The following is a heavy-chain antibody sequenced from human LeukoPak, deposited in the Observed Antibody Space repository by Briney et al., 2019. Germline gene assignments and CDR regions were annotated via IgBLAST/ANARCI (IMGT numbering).Heavy chain of an antibody. Sequence: PGGSLRLSCAAFQFTFRNYWMSCVRQAPGKGLEWVANIKEDGSDKNYVDSVKGRFTISRDNAKNSLYLQMNSLRAEDTAVYYCARSGYVEGYSSSWYDYFDYWGQGTLVTVSS. J-gene: IGHJ4*02. V-gene: IGHV3-7*02. CDR1: QFTFRNYW. D-gene: IGHD6-13*01. CDR2: IKEDGSDK. CDR3: ARSGYVEGYSSSWYDYFDY.